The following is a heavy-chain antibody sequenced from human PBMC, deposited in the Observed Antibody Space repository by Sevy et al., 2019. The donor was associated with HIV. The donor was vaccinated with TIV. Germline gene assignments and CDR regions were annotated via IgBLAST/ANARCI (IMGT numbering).Heavy chain of an antibody. CDR1: GFTFSSYG. Sequence: GGSLRLSCAASGFTFSSYGMHWVRQAPGKGPEWVAVISYDGSNKYYADSVKGRFTISRDNSKNTLYLQMNSLRAEDTAVYYCAKGKGATGPVGDYWGQGTLVTVSS. D-gene: IGHD1-26*01. V-gene: IGHV3-30*18. CDR3: AKGKGATGPVGDY. CDR2: ISYDGSNK. J-gene: IGHJ4*02.